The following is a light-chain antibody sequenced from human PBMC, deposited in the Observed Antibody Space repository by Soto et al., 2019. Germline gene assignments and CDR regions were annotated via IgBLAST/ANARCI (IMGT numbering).Light chain of an antibody. J-gene: IGKJ1*01. V-gene: IGKV3-20*01. Sequence: PGERATLSCRASQTVSSNYLAWCQQRPGQSPRLLIYGASNRASGISDRFSGSGSGTDFTLTIYRLEPEDFAVYYCQQYDSSPWTFGQGTKVDIK. CDR2: GAS. CDR3: QQYDSSPWT. CDR1: QTVSSNY.